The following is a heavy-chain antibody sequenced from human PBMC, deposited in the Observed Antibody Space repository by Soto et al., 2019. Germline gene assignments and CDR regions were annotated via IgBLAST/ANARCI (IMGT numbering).Heavy chain of an antibody. CDR1: GDSITNYY. J-gene: IGHJ4*02. CDR2: IYYTGSA. CDR3: ASARVRGGNLLGQPRLHDF. V-gene: IGHV4-59*01. Sequence: QVQLQESGPGLVKPSETLSLTCTVSGDSITNYYWSWIRQPPGKGLEWIGYIYYTGSANYNPSLKSRVTMSVGASQHLFFVNLTSATAADTAGYYCASARVRGGNLLGQPRLHDFWGQGTLVTVSS. D-gene: IGHD2-15*01.